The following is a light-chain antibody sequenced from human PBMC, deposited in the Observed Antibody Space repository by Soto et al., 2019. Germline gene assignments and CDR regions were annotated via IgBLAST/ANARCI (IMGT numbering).Light chain of an antibody. CDR2: AAS. V-gene: IGKV1-8*01. J-gene: IGKJ2*01. CDR3: QQYYSYTMYT. CDR1: QGISSY. Sequence: AIRMTQSPSSFSASTGDRVTITCRASQGISSYLVWYQQKPGKAPKLLIYAASTLQSGVPSRFSGSGSGTDFTLTISCLQSEDFATYYCQQYYSYTMYTFGQGTKLEIK.